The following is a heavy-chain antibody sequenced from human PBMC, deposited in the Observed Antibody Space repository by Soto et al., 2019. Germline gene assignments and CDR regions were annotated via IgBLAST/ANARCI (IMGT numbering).Heavy chain of an antibody. J-gene: IGHJ4*02. CDR2: ISAYNGDK. CDR3: ARDLGQQLFDY. D-gene: IGHD6-13*01. V-gene: IGHV1-18*01. Sequence: QVQLVQSGAEVKKPGASVKVSCKASGYTFTSYGISWVRQAPGQGLEWMGWISAYNGDKKYAQKLQGRVSMTTDTATSTAYMELRSLRSDDTAVSYCARDLGQQLFDYWGQGTLVTVSS. CDR1: GYTFTSYG.